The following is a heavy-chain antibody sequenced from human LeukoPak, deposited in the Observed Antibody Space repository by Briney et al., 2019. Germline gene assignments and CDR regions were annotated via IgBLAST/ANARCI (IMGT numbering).Heavy chain of an antibody. Sequence: PSQTLSLTCTVSGGSISSGGYYWSWIRQHPGKGLEWIGYIYYSGSTYYNPSLKSRVTISVDTSKNQFSLKLSSVTAADTAVYYCARITYSNYEDYYYYMDVWGKGTTVTVSS. J-gene: IGHJ6*03. CDR2: IYYSGST. D-gene: IGHD4-11*01. CDR3: ARITYSNYEDYYYYMDV. V-gene: IGHV4-31*03. CDR1: GGSISSGGYY.